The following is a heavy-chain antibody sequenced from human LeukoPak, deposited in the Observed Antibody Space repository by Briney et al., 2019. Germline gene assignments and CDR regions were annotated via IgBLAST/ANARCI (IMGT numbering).Heavy chain of an antibody. CDR2: IYHRGST. V-gene: IGHV4-4*02. Sequence: PSGTLSLTCAVSGGSISSSNWWSWVRQPPGKGLEWIGEIYHRGSTNYNPSLKSRVTISVDKSKNHFSLNLSSVTAADTAVYYCTRARRVYYSMDVWGQGTTVTVSS. J-gene: IGHJ6*02. CDR3: TRARRVYYSMDV. CDR1: GGSISSSNW.